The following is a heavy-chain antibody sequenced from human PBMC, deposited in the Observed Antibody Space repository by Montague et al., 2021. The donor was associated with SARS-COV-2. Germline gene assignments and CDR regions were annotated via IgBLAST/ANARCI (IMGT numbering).Heavy chain of an antibody. CDR1: GGSISSSSYY. CDR2: IFYSGST. J-gene: IGHJ3*02. V-gene: IGHV4-39*01. CDR3: ARAIRGYGYDEAFDI. D-gene: IGHD5-18*01. Sequence: SETLSLTCTVSGGSISSSSYYWGWIRQPPGKGLEWMGNIFYSGSTYYNPSLKSRVTISVDTSKNQFSLKLSSVTAAEAAVYYCARAIRGYGYDEAFDIWGQGTMVTVSS.